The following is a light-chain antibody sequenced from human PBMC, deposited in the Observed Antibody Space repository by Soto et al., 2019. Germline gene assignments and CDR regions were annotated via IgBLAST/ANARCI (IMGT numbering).Light chain of an antibody. CDR2: GAS. V-gene: IGKV1-39*01. Sequence: DIQMTQSPSSLSAAVGDRVAITCRASQRISTSLNWYQQRPGKSPELLIYGASDLQSGAPSRFSGLGSGTDFTLIISNLQPEDFATYYCQQSDSMPLTFGGGTKVEIK. CDR3: QQSDSMPLT. CDR1: QRISTS. J-gene: IGKJ4*01.